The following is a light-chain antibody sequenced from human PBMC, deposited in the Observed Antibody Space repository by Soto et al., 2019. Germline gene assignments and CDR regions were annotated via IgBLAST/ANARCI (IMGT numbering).Light chain of an antibody. J-gene: IGKJ5*01. CDR3: QQNNNWIT. CDR2: AAS. CDR1: QSISIN. V-gene: IGKV3-15*01. Sequence: TQSPATLCVASGERAILSCRASQSISINLAWYQQKPGQAPRLLIYAASNRATGVPARFSGSWSGTEFTLTISSLQSEDFAVYYCQQNNNWITFGQGTRLEIK.